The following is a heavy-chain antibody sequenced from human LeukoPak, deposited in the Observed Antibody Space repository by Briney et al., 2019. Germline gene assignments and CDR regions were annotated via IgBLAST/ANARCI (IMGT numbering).Heavy chain of an antibody. CDR3: AKGLKRAMVNFDY. CDR1: GFTFSSYG. D-gene: IGHD5-18*01. CDR2: ISYDGSNK. J-gene: IGHJ4*02. Sequence: GRSLRLSCAASGFTFSSYGIHWVRQAPGKGLEWVAVISYDGSNKYYADSVKGRFTISRDNSKNTLYLQMNSLRAEDTAVYYCAKGLKRAMVNFDYWGQGTLVTVSS. V-gene: IGHV3-30*18.